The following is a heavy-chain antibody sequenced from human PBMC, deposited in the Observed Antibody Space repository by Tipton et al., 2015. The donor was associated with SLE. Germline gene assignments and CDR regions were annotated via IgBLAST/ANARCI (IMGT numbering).Heavy chain of an antibody. CDR2: IYYSGST. CDR1: GGSISSYY. Sequence: GLVKPSETLSLTCTVSGGSISSYYWSWIRQPPGKGLEWIGYIYYSGSTNYNPSLKSRVTISVDTSKNQFSLKLSSVTAADTAVYYCARLNRYSSHGVFDYWGQGTLVTVSS. V-gene: IGHV4-59*01. D-gene: IGHD6-13*01. CDR3: ARLNRYSSHGVFDY. J-gene: IGHJ4*02.